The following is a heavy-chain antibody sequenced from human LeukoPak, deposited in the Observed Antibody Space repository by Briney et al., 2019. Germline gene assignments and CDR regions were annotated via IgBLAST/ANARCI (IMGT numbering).Heavy chain of an antibody. D-gene: IGHD3-10*01. Sequence: LSLTCTVSGGSISSSAYHWGWIRQAPGKGLEWVSYISSSGSTIYYADSVKGRFTISRDNAKNSLYLQMNSLRAEDTAVYYCARGLTMVRGVINYFDYWGQGTLVTVSS. V-gene: IGHV3-11*01. CDR2: ISSSGSTI. CDR3: ARGLTMVRGVINYFDY. CDR1: GGSISSSAYH. J-gene: IGHJ4*02.